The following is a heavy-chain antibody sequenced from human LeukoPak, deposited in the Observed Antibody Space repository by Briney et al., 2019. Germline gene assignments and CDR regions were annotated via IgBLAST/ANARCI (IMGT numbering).Heavy chain of an antibody. Sequence: GRSLRLSCAASGFSFADATMHWVRQVPGKGLEWVSGINWNSGTMGYADSVKGRFTVSRDNAKNPLYLQMNSLKTEDTALYYCAKDPYMDVWGKGTTVTASS. CDR2: INWNSGTM. CDR1: GFSFADAT. V-gene: IGHV3-9*01. CDR3: AKDPYMDV. J-gene: IGHJ6*03.